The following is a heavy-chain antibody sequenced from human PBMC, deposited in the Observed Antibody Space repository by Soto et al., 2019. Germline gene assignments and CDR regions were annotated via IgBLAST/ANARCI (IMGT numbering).Heavy chain of an antibody. CDR2: IYYSGST. D-gene: IGHD6-6*01. CDR3: ARTKGSSPLYYYGMDV. J-gene: IGHJ6*02. Sequence: GKSSETLSLTCTVSGGSISSGGYYWSWIRQHPGKGLEWIGYIYYSGSTYYNPSLKSRVTISVDTSKNQFSLKLSSVTAADTAVYYCARTKGSSPLYYYGMDVWGQGTTVTVSS. V-gene: IGHV4-31*03. CDR1: GGSISSGGYY.